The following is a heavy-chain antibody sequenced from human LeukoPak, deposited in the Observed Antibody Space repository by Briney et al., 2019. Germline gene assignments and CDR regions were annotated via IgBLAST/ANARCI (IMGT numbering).Heavy chain of an antibody. Sequence: GGSLRLSCAASGFTVSSNYMSWVRRAPGKGLEWVSVIYSGGSRYYADSVKGRFTISRDNSKNTLYLQMNSLRAEDTAMYYCARGWFGDNFPRIHYYFDYWGQGTLVTVSS. D-gene: IGHD3-10*01. J-gene: IGHJ4*02. CDR1: GFTVSSNY. V-gene: IGHV3-53*01. CDR2: IYSGGSR. CDR3: ARGWFGDNFPRIHYYFDY.